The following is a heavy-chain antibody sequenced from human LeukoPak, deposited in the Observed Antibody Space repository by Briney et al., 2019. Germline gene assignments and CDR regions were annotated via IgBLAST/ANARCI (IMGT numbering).Heavy chain of an antibody. V-gene: IGHV4-59*08. Sequence: SETLSLTCTVSGGSMSPYYWSWIRQPRGKGRELIGHIHYSGSTYYNASLGSRTFISVDTSKNQFSLRLTSVTAADTAVYYCARGLAGFVANDYWGQGTLVTVSS. J-gene: IGHJ4*02. D-gene: IGHD1-20*01. CDR1: GGSMSPYY. CDR3: ARGLAGFVANDY. CDR2: IHYSGST.